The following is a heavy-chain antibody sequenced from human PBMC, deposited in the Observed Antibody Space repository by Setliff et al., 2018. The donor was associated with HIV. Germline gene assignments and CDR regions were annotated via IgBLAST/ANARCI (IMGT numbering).Heavy chain of an antibody. Sequence: ASVKVSCKASGYTFTSYAMHWVRQAPGQRLEWMGWINAGNGNTKYSQEFQGRVTITRDTSASTAYMELSRLRSDDTAVYYCAKTDMTGDPAIGWFDPWGQGTLVTVSS. CDR2: INAGNGNT. J-gene: IGHJ5*02. D-gene: IGHD7-27*01. CDR1: GYTFTSYA. CDR3: AKTDMTGDPAIGWFDP. V-gene: IGHV1-3*01.